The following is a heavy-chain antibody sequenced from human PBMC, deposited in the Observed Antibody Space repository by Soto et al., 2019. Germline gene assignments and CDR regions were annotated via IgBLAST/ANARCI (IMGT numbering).Heavy chain of an antibody. CDR3: ARPPYCSGGSCYFPY. J-gene: IGHJ4*02. CDR2: IYPGHSYT. CDR1: GYSFTSYW. V-gene: IGHV5-51*01. Sequence: PGESVTISCKVSGYSFTSYWIVWMLQMPGKGLEWMGIIYPGHSYTIYSPSFQGQVTISADKSISTAYLQWSSLKASDTPMYYCARPPYCSGGSCYFPYWGQGTLVPVSS. D-gene: IGHD2-15*01.